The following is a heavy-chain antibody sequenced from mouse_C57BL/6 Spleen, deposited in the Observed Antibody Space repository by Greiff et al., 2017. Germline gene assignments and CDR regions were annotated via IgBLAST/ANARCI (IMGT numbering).Heavy chain of an antibody. CDR1: GFTFSSYA. J-gene: IGHJ1*03. Sequence: EVKVVESGGGLVKPGGSLKLSCAASGFTFSSYAMSWVRQTPEKRLEWVATISDGGSYTYYPDNVKGRFTISRDNAKNNLYLQMSHLKSEDTAMYYCARGDYYGSSLYWYFDVWGTGTTVTVSS. D-gene: IGHD1-1*01. V-gene: IGHV5-4*03. CDR3: ARGDYYGSSLYWYFDV. CDR2: ISDGGSYT.